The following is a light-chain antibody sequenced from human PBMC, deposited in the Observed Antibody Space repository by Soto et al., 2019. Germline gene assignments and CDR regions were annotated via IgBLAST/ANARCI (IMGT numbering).Light chain of an antibody. CDR3: NSFTTRSTYV. V-gene: IGLV2-18*02. CDR2: EVN. CDR1: SSDIGSYNR. Sequence: QSALTQPASVSGSPGQSITISCTGTSSDIGSYNRVSWHQQPPGTPPKLIIYEVNNRPSGVPDRFSESKSGNTASLTIAGLHDEDEADYYCNSFTTRSTYVFGTGTKLTVL. J-gene: IGLJ1*01.